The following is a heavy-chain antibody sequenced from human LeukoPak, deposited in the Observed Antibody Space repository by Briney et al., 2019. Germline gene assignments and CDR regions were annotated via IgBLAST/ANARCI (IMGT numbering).Heavy chain of an antibody. CDR2: IYYSGST. J-gene: IGHJ6*03. CDR3: ARAVQLERPPPLIGYYYMDV. D-gene: IGHD1-1*01. V-gene: IGHV4-59*01. Sequence: SETLSLTCTVSGGSITNYWSWIRQSPGKGLEWIGYIYYSGSTNYNPALKSRVTISGDTSKNQFSLKLSSVTAADTAVYYCARAVQLERPPPLIGYYYMDVWGKGTTVTVSS. CDR1: GGSITNY.